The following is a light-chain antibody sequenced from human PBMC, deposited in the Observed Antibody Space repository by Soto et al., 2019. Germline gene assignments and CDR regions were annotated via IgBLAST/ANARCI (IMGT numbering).Light chain of an antibody. J-gene: IGKJ5*01. Sequence: EVVLMQSPSTLSVSPGGRATLSCRASQSVSSSYLAWYQQKPGQAPRLLIYGASSRATGIPDRFSGSGSGTDFTLTISRLEPEDFAVYDCQQYGRSPRTFGQGTRLEIK. CDR3: QQYGRSPRT. V-gene: IGKV3-20*01. CDR2: GAS. CDR1: QSVSSSY.